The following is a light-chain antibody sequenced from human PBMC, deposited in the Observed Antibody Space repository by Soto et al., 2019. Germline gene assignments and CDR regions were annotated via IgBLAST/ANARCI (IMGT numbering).Light chain of an antibody. CDR1: QSLASSY. V-gene: IGKV3-20*01. J-gene: IGKJ3*01. CDR2: GAS. CDR3: QHYGTSPFT. Sequence: PGERATLSCRASQSLASSYLGCYQQKPGQAPRLLIYGASSRATGIPDRFSGSGSGTDFTLSISRLEPEDFAVYYCQHYGTSPFTFGPGTKVEIK.